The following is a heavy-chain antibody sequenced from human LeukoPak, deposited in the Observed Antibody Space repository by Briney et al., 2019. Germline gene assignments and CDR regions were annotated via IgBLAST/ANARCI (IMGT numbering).Heavy chain of an antibody. Sequence: GGSLRLSCAASGLTFSNYAMSWVRQAPGKGLEWGSRLTDSGGSTYYADSVQGRFSISSDNAKNTLFLQMNNLRAEDPAVYYCAKRPTHIAVAKFYFDYWGQGTLVTVSS. CDR1: GLTFSNYA. CDR2: LTDSGGST. CDR3: AKRPTHIAVAKFYFDY. V-gene: IGHV3-23*01. D-gene: IGHD6-19*01. J-gene: IGHJ4*02.